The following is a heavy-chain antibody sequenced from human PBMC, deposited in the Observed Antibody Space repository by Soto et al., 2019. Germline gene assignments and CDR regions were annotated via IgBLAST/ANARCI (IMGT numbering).Heavy chain of an antibody. J-gene: IGHJ5*02. CDR2: ISYDGSNK. CDR3: ARASYVGLNWFDP. D-gene: IGHD1-26*01. V-gene: IGHV3-30-3*01. CDR1: GFTFSSYA. Sequence: GGSLRLSCAASGFTFSSYAMHWVRQAPGKGLEWVAVISYDGSNKYYADSVKGRFTISRDNSKNTLYLQMNSLRAEDTAVYYCARASYVGLNWFDPWGQGTLVTVSS.